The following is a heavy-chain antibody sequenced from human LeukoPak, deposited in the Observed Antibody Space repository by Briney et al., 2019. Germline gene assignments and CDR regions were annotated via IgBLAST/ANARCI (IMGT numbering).Heavy chain of an antibody. CDR1: GCTFNSYA. J-gene: IGHJ6*02. V-gene: IGHV3-23*01. CDR3: AKHQQIYGDSLMDV. Sequence: GGSLRLSCAASGCTFNSYAMSGVRQAPGKGLECVSTIRGNGGGTYYADSVKGRFTISRDNSKNTLFLQMHSLRAEDTAVYFCAKHQQIYGDSLMDVWGQGTTVTVSS. CDR2: IRGNGGGT. D-gene: IGHD4-17*01.